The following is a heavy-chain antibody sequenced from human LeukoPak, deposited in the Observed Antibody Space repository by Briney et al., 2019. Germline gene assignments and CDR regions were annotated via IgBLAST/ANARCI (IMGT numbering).Heavy chain of an antibody. V-gene: IGHV4-34*01. CDR3: ARGRAPGVTAADRDY. J-gene: IGHJ4*02. D-gene: IGHD6-13*01. Sequence: PSETLSLTCAVYGGSFCGYYWSWIRQPPGKGLEWIGEINHSGSTNYNPSLTSRVTISVDTSKNQFRLTLISVTAADTAVYYCARGRAPGVTAADRDYWGQGTLVTVSS. CDR2: INHSGST. CDR1: GGSFCGYY.